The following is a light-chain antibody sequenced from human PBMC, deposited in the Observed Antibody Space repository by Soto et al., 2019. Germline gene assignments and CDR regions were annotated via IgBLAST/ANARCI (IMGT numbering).Light chain of an antibody. CDR1: SSDVGSYNL. V-gene: IGLV2-14*02. CDR2: EVS. Sequence: QSALTQPVSVSGSPGQSITISCTGTSSDVGSYNLVSWYQQHPGKAPKLMIYEVSNRPSGVSHRFSGSKSGNTASLTISGLQAEDEADYYCSSFRSSSTPNYVFGTGTKLTVL. CDR3: SSFRSSSTPNYV. J-gene: IGLJ1*01.